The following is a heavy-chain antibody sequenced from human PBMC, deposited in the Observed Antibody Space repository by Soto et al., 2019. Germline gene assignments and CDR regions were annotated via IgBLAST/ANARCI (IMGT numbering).Heavy chain of an antibody. CDR2: ISDSGGST. J-gene: IGHJ4*02. CDR1: GFTFSSYA. V-gene: IGHV3-23*01. Sequence: EVTLLESGGGLVQHGGSLRLSCAASGFTFSSYAMSWVRQATGKGLEWVSGISDSGGSTYYADSVKGRFTISRDNSKNTLYLQMNSLRAEDTAVYYCANGCGGTFYSRIHYWGQGTLVTVSS. D-gene: IGHD2-15*01. CDR3: ANGCGGTFYSRIHY.